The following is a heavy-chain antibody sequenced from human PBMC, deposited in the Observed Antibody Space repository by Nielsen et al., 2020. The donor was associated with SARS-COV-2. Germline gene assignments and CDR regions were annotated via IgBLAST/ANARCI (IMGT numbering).Heavy chain of an antibody. J-gene: IGHJ4*02. D-gene: IGHD2-2*01. V-gene: IGHV3-53*05. Sequence: GESLKISCAASGFIVSSKYMNWVRQAPGKGLEWVSVFYSGGTTLYADSVKGRFIISRDNSKSTVFLQMNSLKLEDTAVYYCARETIDHTSSFVDYWGQGTLVTVSS. CDR1: GFIVSSKY. CDR2: FYSGGTT. CDR3: ARETIDHTSSFVDY.